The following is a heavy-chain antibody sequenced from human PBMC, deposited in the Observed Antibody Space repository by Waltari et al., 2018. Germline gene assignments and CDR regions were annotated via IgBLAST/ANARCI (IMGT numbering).Heavy chain of an antibody. D-gene: IGHD1-26*01. CDR2: IIPIFGTA. V-gene: IGHV1-69*05. CDR3: ARVDPYSGSPEDAFDI. CDR1: GYTLTELS. J-gene: IGHJ3*02. Sequence: QVQLVQSGAEVKKPGASVKVSCKVSGYTLTELSMHWVRQAPGKGLEWMGGIIPIFGTANYAQKFQGRVTITTDESTSTAYMELSSLRSEDTAVYYCARVDPYSGSPEDAFDIWGQGTMVTVSS.